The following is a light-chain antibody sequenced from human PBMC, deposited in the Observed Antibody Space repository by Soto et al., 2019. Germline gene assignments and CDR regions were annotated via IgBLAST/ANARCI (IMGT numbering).Light chain of an antibody. V-gene: IGLV2-14*01. J-gene: IGLJ1*01. CDR1: ISDVVVYNY. Sequence: QSALTQPASVSGSPGQSITISFTETISDVVVYNYVSFYQQHPFKAPKLMIYDFINLPSLFSNRFSVSNSGNTSSLTISGXEAEDEDDYDCSSYTSSSTYVFGTGTKVTVL. CDR2: DFI. CDR3: SSYTSSSTYV.